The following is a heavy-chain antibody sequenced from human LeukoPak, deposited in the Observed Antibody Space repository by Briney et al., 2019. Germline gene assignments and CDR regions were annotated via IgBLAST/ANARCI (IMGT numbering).Heavy chain of an antibody. Sequence: GESLKISCKGSGYIFTNYWIAWVRQMPGKGLEWMGIIYPVNSDTRYSPSFQGQVTMSVDKSNSIAYLQWSSLEASDIAIYYCARHDLPVHCSSTSCPYGSWFDPWGQGTLVTVSS. V-gene: IGHV5-51*01. J-gene: IGHJ5*02. CDR3: ARHDLPVHCSSTSCPYGSWFDP. CDR2: IYPVNSDT. D-gene: IGHD2-2*01. CDR1: GYIFTNYW.